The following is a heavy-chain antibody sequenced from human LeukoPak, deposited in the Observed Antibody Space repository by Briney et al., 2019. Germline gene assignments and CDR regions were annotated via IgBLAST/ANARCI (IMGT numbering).Heavy chain of an antibody. Sequence: GRSLRLSCVASGFTFTSYGMHWVGQAPGKGLEWVAVISSDGSNKYYADSVTGRFTISRDNSKKTLYLQMNSLRADDTARYYFVTNKVVAGGAMAYYFEWWGQGTLVTVSS. V-gene: IGHV3-30*03. CDR1: GFTFTSYG. CDR3: VTNKVVAGGAMAYYFEW. CDR2: ISSDGSNK. D-gene: IGHD6-19*01. J-gene: IGHJ4*02.